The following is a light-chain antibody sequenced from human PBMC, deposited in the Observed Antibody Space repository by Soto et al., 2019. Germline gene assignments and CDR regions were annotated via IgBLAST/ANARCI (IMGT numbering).Light chain of an antibody. CDR2: GAS. CDR3: QQYDNWPIT. CDR1: PSVSSSY. J-gene: IGKJ5*01. V-gene: IGKV3-20*01. Sequence: ILLTQSPGTLSLSPGERATLSYRASPSVSSSYLAWYQQKPGQAPRLLIYGASSRAIGIPDRFSGSGSGTEFTLTISSLQSEDFAVYYCQQYDNWPITFGQGTRLEI.